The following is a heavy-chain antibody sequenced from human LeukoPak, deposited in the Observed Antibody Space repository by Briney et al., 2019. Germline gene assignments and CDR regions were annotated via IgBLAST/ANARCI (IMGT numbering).Heavy chain of an antibody. CDR3: AKIRAYTYDSGLDF. J-gene: IGHJ4*02. Sequence: GGSLRLSCAASGFTFRNSAINWVRPAPGKGREWVSFISDSGGVTNYVDSVKGRFTISRDNSQNTVNLQMNSLRAEDTAVYYCAKIRAYTYDSGLDFWGQGTLVTVSS. CDR2: ISDSGGVT. CDR1: GFTFRNSA. D-gene: IGHD3-16*01. V-gene: IGHV3-23*01.